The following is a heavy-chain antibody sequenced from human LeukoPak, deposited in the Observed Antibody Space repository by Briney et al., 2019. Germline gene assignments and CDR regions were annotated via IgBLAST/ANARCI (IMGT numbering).Heavy chain of an antibody. CDR2: ISYDGSNK. V-gene: IGHV3-30*18. CDR1: GFTFSSYG. D-gene: IGHD1-1*01. Sequence: PGRSLRLSCAASGFTFSSYGMHWVRQAPGKGLEWVAVISYDGSNKYYADSVKGRFTISRDNSKNTLYLQMNGLRAEDAAVYYCAKVGGTDNAFDIWGQGTMVTVSS. CDR3: AKVGGTDNAFDI. J-gene: IGHJ3*02.